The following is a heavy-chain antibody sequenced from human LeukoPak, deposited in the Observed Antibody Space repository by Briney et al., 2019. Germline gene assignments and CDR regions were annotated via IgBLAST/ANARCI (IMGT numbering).Heavy chain of an antibody. CDR3: ARDYYDTSGLLTKYYFDY. J-gene: IGHJ4*02. CDR1: GGSISSYY. Sequence: SETLSLTCTVSGGSISSYYWSWIRQPAGKGLEWSGRIYTGGSTNYNPSLRSRVTMSVDTSKNQFSLKLSSVTAADTAVYYCARDYYDTSGLLTKYYFDYWGQGTLVTVSS. V-gene: IGHV4-4*07. CDR2: IYTGGST. D-gene: IGHD3-22*01.